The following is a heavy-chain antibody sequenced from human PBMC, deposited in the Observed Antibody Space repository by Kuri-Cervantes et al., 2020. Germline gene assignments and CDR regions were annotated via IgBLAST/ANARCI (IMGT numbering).Heavy chain of an antibody. CDR2: IWYDGSNK. CDR1: GFTFSSYG. D-gene: IGHD3-9*01. V-gene: IGHV3-33*01. CDR3: ARDHRTYYDILTGYYPPTYYYGMDV. Sequence: GESLKISCAASGFTFSSYGMHWVRQAPGKGLEWVAVIWYDGSNKYYADSVKGRFTISRDNSKNTLYLQMNSLRAEDTAVYYCARDHRTYYDILTGYYPPTYYYGMDVWGQGTTVTVSS. J-gene: IGHJ6*02.